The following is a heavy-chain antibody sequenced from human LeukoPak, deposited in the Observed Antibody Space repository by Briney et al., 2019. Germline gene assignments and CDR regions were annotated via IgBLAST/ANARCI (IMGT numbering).Heavy chain of an antibody. Sequence: GASVKASCKASGYIFTNYAVHWVRQAPGQRLEWMGWINAGNGNANYSQDFQGRVTITRDTSASTVYMELSSLRSEDMVVYYCARKWGNAFDIWGQGTMVTVSS. CDR1: GYIFTNYA. D-gene: IGHD3-16*01. J-gene: IGHJ3*02. V-gene: IGHV1-3*03. CDR3: ARKWGNAFDI. CDR2: INAGNGNA.